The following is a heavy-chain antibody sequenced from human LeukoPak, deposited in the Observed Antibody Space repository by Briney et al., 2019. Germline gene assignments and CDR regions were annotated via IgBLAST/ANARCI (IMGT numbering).Heavy chain of an antibody. V-gene: IGHV1-46*01. CDR1: GYTFTSYY. Sequence: ASVKVSCKASGYTFTSYYMHWVRQAPGQGLEWMGIINPSGGSTSYAQKFQGRVTMTRDMSTSTVYMELSSLRSEDTAVYYCARDTLPNLSSSSSVSFDYWGQGTLVTVSS. CDR3: ARDTLPNLSSSSSVSFDY. D-gene: IGHD6-6*01. J-gene: IGHJ4*02. CDR2: INPSGGST.